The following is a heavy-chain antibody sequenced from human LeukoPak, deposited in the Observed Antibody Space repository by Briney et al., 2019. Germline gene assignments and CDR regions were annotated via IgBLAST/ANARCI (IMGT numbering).Heavy chain of an antibody. CDR2: ISGSGGST. CDR1: GFAFSSYA. D-gene: IGHD6-13*01. V-gene: IGHV3-23*01. CDR3: AKVTRIAAASPLDY. Sequence: GGSLRLSCAASGFAFSSYAMSWVRQAPGKGLEWVSAISGSGGSTYYADSVKGRFTISRDNSKNTLYLQMNSLRAEDTAVYYCAKVTRIAAASPLDYWGQGTLVTVSS. J-gene: IGHJ4*02.